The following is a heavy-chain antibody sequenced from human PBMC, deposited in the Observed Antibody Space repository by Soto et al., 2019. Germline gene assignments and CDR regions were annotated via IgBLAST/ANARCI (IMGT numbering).Heavy chain of an antibody. CDR1: GRTFLISA. J-gene: IGHJ4*02. Sequence: QVPLVQSGAEVRTPGSSVRVSCKTAGRTFLISAIACVRQAPGQGLEWMGGMIPILGTIHIAQNFQGRVNFTAERSTSTAYMDLSSLRSEDTATYFCARGKEWEQPSNHYYFDYWGQGSQVIVSS. CDR2: MIPILGTI. V-gene: IGHV1-69*06. CDR3: ARGKEWEQPSNHYYFDY. D-gene: IGHD1-26*01.